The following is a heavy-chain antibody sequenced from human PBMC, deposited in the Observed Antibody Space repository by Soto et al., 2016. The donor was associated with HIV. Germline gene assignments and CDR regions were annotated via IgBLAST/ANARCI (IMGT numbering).Heavy chain of an antibody. D-gene: IGHD5-18*01. V-gene: IGHV1-18*01. Sequence: QVQLVQSGAEVKKPGASVKVSCKASGYTLTSYGISWVRQAPGQGLEWMGWISAYNGNTNYAQNLQGRVTMTTDTSTSTAYMELRSLRSDDTAVYYCARINGNGYSFVYGYYMDVWGKGTTVTVSS. CDR3: ARINGNGYSFVYGYYMDV. CDR2: ISAYNGNT. J-gene: IGHJ6*03. CDR1: GYTLTSYG.